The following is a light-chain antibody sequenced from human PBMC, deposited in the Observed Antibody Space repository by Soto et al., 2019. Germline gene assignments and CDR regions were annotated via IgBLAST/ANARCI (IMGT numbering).Light chain of an antibody. CDR2: GAS. CDR3: QQYGSSPT. J-gene: IGKJ4*01. Sequence: EIVLTQSPGTLSLSPGERATLSCRASQRVSSSYLAWYQQKPGQAPRLLIYGASSRATGIPDRFSGSGSGTDFTLTISRLEPEEFAVYYCQQYGSSPTFGGGTKVEIK. CDR1: QRVSSSY. V-gene: IGKV3-20*01.